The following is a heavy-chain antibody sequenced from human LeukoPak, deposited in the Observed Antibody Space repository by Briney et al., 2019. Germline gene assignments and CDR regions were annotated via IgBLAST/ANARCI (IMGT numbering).Heavy chain of an antibody. CDR1: GLTFSSYW. Sequence: GGSLRLSCAASGLTFSSYWMSWVRQVPGRGLEWVANIKQDGSDKYYVDSVKGRFTISRDNAKNSLYLQMNSLRAEDTAVYYCARAEASSGWSLYYFDYWGQGTLVTVSS. CDR2: IKQDGSDK. J-gene: IGHJ4*02. CDR3: ARAEASSGWSLYYFDY. D-gene: IGHD6-19*01. V-gene: IGHV3-7*01.